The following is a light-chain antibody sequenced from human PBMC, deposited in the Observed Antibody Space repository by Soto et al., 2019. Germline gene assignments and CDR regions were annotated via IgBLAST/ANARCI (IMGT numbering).Light chain of an antibody. Sequence: EIVLTQSPGTLSLSPGERATLSCRASQSVSSSYLAWYQQKPGQAPRLLIYGASSRATGIPDRFSGSGSGTDFTLTISRLEPEDFAVYYWQKYGSSGFTFGPGTKVDIK. J-gene: IGKJ3*01. V-gene: IGKV3-20*01. CDR1: QSVSSSY. CDR3: QKYGSSGFT. CDR2: GAS.